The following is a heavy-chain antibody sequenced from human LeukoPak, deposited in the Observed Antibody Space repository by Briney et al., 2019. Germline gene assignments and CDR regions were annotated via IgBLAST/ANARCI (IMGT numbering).Heavy chain of an antibody. V-gene: IGHV4-31*03. CDR3: ARETPPGDFWSGPQGSYYGMDV. D-gene: IGHD3-3*01. CDR2: IYYSGST. Sequence: SETLSLTCTVSGGSIISGGYYWSWIRQHPGKGLEWIGYIYYSGSTYYNPSLKSRVTISVDTSKNQFSLKLSSVTAADTAVYYCARETPPGDFWSGPQGSYYGMDVWGQGTTVTVSS. CDR1: GGSIISGGYY. J-gene: IGHJ6*02.